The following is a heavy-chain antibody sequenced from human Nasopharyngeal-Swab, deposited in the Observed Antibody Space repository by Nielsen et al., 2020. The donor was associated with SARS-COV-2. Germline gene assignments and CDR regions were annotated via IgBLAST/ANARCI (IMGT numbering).Heavy chain of an antibody. CDR1: GFTFDDYA. CDR2: ISWNSGSI. CDR3: ATLAVAYDYGMDV. Sequence: SLKISCAASGFTFDDYAMHWVRQAPGKDLEWVSGISWNSGSIGYADSVKGRFTISRDNAKNSLYLQMSSLRAEDTALYYCATLAVAYDYGMDVWGQGTTVTVSS. J-gene: IGHJ6*02. V-gene: IGHV3-9*01. D-gene: IGHD6-19*01.